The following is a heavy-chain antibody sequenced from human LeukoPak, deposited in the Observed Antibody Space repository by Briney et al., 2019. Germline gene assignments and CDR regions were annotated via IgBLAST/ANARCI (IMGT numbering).Heavy chain of an antibody. V-gene: IGHV3-21*01. CDR2: IDSTGRYI. CDR1: GFTFSSDS. J-gene: IGHJ4*02. Sequence: PGGSLRLSCVASGFTFSSDSMNWVRQAPGKGMEWVSYIDSTGRYIYYADSVKGRFTISRDNAKDSLYLQMNSLRVEDTAVYYCARDTSGSYSITYFDSWGQGALVTVSS. D-gene: IGHD3-10*01. CDR3: ARDTSGSYSITYFDS.